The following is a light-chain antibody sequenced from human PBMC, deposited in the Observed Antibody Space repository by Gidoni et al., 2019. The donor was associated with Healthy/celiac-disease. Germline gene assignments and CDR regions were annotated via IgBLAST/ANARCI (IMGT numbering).Light chain of an antibody. CDR1: QSISSC. Sequence: DLQITQSPSTLSASVGDRVTITCRASQSISSCLAWYQQKPGKAPKLLIYNASSLESGVPSRFSGSGSGTEFTLTISSLQPDDFATYYCQQYNSYSGTFGQGTKVEIK. CDR3: QQYNSYSGT. CDR2: NAS. J-gene: IGKJ1*01. V-gene: IGKV1-5*03.